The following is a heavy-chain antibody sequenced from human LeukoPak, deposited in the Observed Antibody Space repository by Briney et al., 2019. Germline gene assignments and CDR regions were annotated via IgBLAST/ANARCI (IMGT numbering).Heavy chain of an antibody. CDR1: GYSFTSYW. CDR3: ARRNYVILTGYYYFDY. Sequence: GESLKISCKGSGYSFTSYWIGWVRQMPGKGLEWMGIIYPGDSDTRYSPSFQGQVTISADKSISTAYLQWSSLKASDTAMYYCARRNYVILTGYYYFDYWGQGTLVTVSS. J-gene: IGHJ4*02. V-gene: IGHV5-51*01. D-gene: IGHD3-9*01. CDR2: IYPGDSDT.